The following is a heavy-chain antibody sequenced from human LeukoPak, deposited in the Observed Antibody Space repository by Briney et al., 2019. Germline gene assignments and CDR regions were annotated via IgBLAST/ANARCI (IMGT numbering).Heavy chain of an antibody. Sequence: GASVKVSCMASGYTFTDYYMHWVRQAPGQGLEWMGWINPHSGSSNYTQKFQGRVTMTRDTSTSTAYMELNRLKSDDTAFYYCASGTESSRSYGRVGAFDYWGQGTLVTVSS. CDR1: GYTFTDYY. CDR3: ASGTESSRSYGRVGAFDY. CDR2: INPHSGSS. J-gene: IGHJ4*02. V-gene: IGHV1-2*02. D-gene: IGHD3-22*01.